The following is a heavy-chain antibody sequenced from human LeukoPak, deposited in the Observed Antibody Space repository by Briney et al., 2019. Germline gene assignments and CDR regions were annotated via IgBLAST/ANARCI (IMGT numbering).Heavy chain of an antibody. CDR1: GFTFSSYA. CDR3: AKDWATVVPKGSVH. Sequence: GGSLRLSCAASGFTFSSYAMNWVRQAPGKGLEWVSGISGSGGTTYYADSVKGRFTISRDNSKNTLYVQMNSLRAEDTAVYYCAKDWATVVPKGSVHWGQGTLVTVSS. V-gene: IGHV3-23*01. D-gene: IGHD4-23*01. CDR2: ISGSGGTT. J-gene: IGHJ4*02.